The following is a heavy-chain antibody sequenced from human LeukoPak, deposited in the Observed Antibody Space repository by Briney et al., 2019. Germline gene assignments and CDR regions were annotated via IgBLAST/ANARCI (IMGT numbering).Heavy chain of an antibody. D-gene: IGHD2-21*01. CDR3: ARQPPYSSTFDV. CDR1: GGSISSYY. Sequence: SETLSRTCTVSGGSISSYYWSWIRQPPGKGMEWIGSMHPSESTYYNPSLRSRVTISVDTSKNQFSLSLTSVTAADRAVYYCARQPPYSSTFDVWGQGTMVSVSS. J-gene: IGHJ3*01. V-gene: IGHV4-39*01. CDR2: MHPSEST.